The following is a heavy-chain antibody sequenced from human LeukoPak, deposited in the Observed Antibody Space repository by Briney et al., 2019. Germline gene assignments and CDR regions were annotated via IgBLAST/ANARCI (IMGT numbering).Heavy chain of an antibody. V-gene: IGHV3-33*01. CDR2: IWYDGSNK. CDR1: GFTFSSYG. CDR3: ARAPAVAGYGMDV. Sequence: GGSLRLSCAASGFTFSSYGMHWVCQAPGKGLEWVAVIWYDGSNKYYADSVKGRFTISRDNSKNTLYLQMNSLRAEDTAVYYCARAPAVAGYGMDVWGQGTTVTVSS. J-gene: IGHJ6*02. D-gene: IGHD6-19*01.